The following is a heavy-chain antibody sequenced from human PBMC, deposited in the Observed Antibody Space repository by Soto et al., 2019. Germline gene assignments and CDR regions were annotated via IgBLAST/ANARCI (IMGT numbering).Heavy chain of an antibody. D-gene: IGHD1-26*01. Sequence: PGESLKISCKGSGYSFSMYCIGWVLQRPGKGLEWMGIIYPGDSEIRYSPSFQGQVTISADTSISTAYLQWSSLKASDTAIYYCARRRGSGSDYYYNYGMGVWGQGTTVTVSS. CDR3: ARRRGSGSDYYYNYGMGV. V-gene: IGHV5-51*01. CDR1: GYSFSMYC. J-gene: IGHJ6*02. CDR2: IYPGDSEI.